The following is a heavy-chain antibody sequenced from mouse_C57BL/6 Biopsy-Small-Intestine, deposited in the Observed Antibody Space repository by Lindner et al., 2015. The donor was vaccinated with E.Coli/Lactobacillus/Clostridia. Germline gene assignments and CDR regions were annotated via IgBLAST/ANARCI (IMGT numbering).Heavy chain of an antibody. CDR2: INPNSGGP. J-gene: IGHJ1*03. Sequence: SVKVSCKASGYTFTGYYMHWVRQAPGQGLEWMGRINPNSGGPNYAQKFQGRVTMTRDTSINTAYMELTRLKSDDTAVYYCARSGMSLFYYYMDVWGKGTTVTVSS. CDR3: ARSGMSLFYYYMDV. D-gene: IGHD3-1*01. CDR1: GYTFTGYY. V-gene: IGHV1-18*01.